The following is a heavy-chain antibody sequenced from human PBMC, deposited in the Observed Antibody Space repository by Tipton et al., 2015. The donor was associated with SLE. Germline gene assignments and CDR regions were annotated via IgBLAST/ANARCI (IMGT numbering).Heavy chain of an antibody. CDR2: ISSSSSTI. V-gene: IGHV3-48*01. CDR1: GFTFSSYS. Sequence: GSLRLSCAASGFTFSSYSMNWVRQAPGKGLEWVSYISSSSSTIYYADSVKGRFTISRDNAKNSLYLQMNSLRAGDTAVYYCARGGSSVVVPAGAFDIWGQGTMVTVSS. D-gene: IGHD2-2*01. J-gene: IGHJ3*02. CDR3: ARGGSSVVVPAGAFDI.